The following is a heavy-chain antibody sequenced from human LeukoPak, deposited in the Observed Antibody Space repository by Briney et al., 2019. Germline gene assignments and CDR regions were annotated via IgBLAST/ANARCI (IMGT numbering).Heavy chain of an antibody. CDR2: ISGSGGST. V-gene: IGHV3-23*01. CDR3: ARARSSYGYGDAFDI. J-gene: IGHJ3*02. Sequence: GGSLRLSCAASGFTFSSYAMSWVRQAPGKGLEWVSAISGSGGSTYYADSVKGRFTISRDNSKNRVYLQMDSLRFEDVAVYYCARARSSYGYGDAFDIWGQGTMVTVSS. CDR1: GFTFSSYA. D-gene: IGHD5-18*01.